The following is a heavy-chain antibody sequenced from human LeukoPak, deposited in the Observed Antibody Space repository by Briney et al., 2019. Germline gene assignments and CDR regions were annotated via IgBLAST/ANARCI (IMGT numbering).Heavy chain of an antibody. CDR2: INHSGST. D-gene: IGHD1-26*01. V-gene: IGHV4-34*01. CDR1: GGSFSGYY. Sequence: SETLSLTCAVYGGSFSGYYWSWIRQPPGKGLEWIGEINHSGSTNYNPSLKSRVTISVDTSKNQFSLKLSSVTAADTDVYYCARAYSGSYDYWGQGTLVTVSS. CDR3: ARAYSGSYDY. J-gene: IGHJ4*02.